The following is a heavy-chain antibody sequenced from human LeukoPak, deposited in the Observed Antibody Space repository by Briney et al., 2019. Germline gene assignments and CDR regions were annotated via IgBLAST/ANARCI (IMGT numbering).Heavy chain of an antibody. Sequence: PGGSLRLSCAASGFTFSSYAMSWVRQAPGKGLEWVSTIGGSDGNTFYADSVKGRFIISRDNSKNTLCLQLNSLRAEDTAVYYCAKYLFGSGRSHAFDSWGQGTLVTVSS. D-gene: IGHD3-10*01. J-gene: IGHJ4*02. CDR3: AKYLFGSGRSHAFDS. V-gene: IGHV3-23*01. CDR1: GFTFSSYA. CDR2: IGGSDGNT.